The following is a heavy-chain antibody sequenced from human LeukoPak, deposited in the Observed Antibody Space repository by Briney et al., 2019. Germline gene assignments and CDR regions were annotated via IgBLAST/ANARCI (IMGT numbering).Heavy chain of an antibody. CDR1: GGSISSYY. V-gene: IGHV4-4*02. CDR2: IYHSGST. D-gene: IGHD2-15*01. Sequence: SETLSLTCTVSGGSISSYYWSWVRQPPGKGLEWIGEIYHSGSTNYNPSLKSRVTISVDKSKNQFSLKLSSVTAADTAVYYCARVVAAPPYYYYGMDVWGQGTTVTVSS. CDR3: ARVVAAPPYYYYGMDV. J-gene: IGHJ6*02.